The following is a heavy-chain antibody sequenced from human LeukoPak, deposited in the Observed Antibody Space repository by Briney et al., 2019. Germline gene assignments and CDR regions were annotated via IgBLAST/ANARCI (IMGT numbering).Heavy chain of an antibody. J-gene: IGHJ6*03. D-gene: IGHD3-22*01. CDR3: ARGSYYDSSGYYSFHYYYYYMDV. Sequence: ASVKVPCKASGYTFTSYGISWVRQAPGQGLEWMGWISAYNGNTNYAQKLQGRVTMTTDTSTSTAYMELRSLRSDDTAVYYCARGSYYDSSGYYSFHYYYYYMDVWGKGTTVTVSS. CDR1: GYTFTSYG. CDR2: ISAYNGNT. V-gene: IGHV1-18*01.